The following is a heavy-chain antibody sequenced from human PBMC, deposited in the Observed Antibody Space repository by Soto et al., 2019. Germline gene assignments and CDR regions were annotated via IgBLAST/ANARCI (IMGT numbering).Heavy chain of an antibody. CDR3: AKFSRSSYYDSSGYH. CDR2: LYYGRSA. J-gene: IGHJ4*02. Sequence: SSETLSLTCAVSGDSISSYYCMWIRQPPGKGLESIGYLYYGRSANYNPSLKSRVTLSVDTSTNQCSLTLSSMTAADTAVYYCAKFSRSSYYDSSGYHWGQGTLVTVSS. D-gene: IGHD3-22*01. V-gene: IGHV4-59*01. CDR1: GDSISSYY.